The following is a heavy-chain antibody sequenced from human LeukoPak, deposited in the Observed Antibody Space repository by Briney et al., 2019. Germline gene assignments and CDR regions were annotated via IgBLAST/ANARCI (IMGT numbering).Heavy chain of an antibody. CDR1: GYTFTSYY. CDR3: AREGPPSYYYDSSGYSAGWDY. J-gene: IGHJ4*02. CDR2: INPSGGST. D-gene: IGHD3-22*01. V-gene: IGHV1-46*01. Sequence: GASVKVSCKASGYTFTSYYMHWVRQAPGQGLEWMGIINPSGGSTSYAQKFQGRVTMTRDMSTSTVYMELSSLRSEDTAVYYCAREGPPSYYYDSSGYSAGWDYWGQGTLVTVSS.